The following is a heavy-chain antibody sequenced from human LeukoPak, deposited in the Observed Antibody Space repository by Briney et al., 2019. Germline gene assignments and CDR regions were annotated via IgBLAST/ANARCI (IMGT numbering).Heavy chain of an antibody. V-gene: IGHV1-18*01. D-gene: IGHD1-14*01. CDR3: ARNFHPGNWDY. Sequence: ASVKVSCKASGYTFSKYSINWVRRAPGQGLEWMGWISGYNGKTNYAQKLQDRVTMTTDTSTSTAYMELRSLRSDDTAVYYCARNFHPGNWDYWGQGTLVTVSS. CDR2: ISGYNGKT. CDR1: GYTFSKYS. J-gene: IGHJ4*02.